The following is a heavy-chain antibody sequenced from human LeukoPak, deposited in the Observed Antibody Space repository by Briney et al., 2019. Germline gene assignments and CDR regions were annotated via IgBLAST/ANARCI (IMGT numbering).Heavy chain of an antibody. V-gene: IGHV3-23*01. CDR1: GFTFSSYA. D-gene: IGHD5-12*01. Sequence: GGSLRLSCAASGFTFSSYAMSWVRQAPGKGLEWVSAISGSGGSTYCADSVKGRFTISRDNSKNTLYLQMNSLRAEDTAVYYCAKDKTQNGYESCLFDYWGQGTLVTVSS. J-gene: IGHJ4*02. CDR3: AKDKTQNGYESCLFDY. CDR2: ISGSGGST.